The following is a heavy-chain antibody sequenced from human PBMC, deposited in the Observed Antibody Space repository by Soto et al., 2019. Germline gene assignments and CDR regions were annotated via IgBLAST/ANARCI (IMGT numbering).Heavy chain of an antibody. D-gene: IGHD3-10*01. J-gene: IGHJ5*02. CDR1: GGSISSYY. CDR2: IYYSGST. V-gene: IGHV4-59*12. Sequence: SATLSVTCTVSGGSISSYYWSWIRQPPGKGLEWIGYIYYSGSTNYNPSLKSRVTISVDTSKNQFSLKLSSVTAADTAVYYCARVPGPWGQGTLVTVS. CDR3: ARVPGP.